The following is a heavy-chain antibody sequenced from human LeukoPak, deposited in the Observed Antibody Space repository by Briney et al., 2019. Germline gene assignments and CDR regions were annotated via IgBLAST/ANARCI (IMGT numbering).Heavy chain of an antibody. CDR3: ARTKYSSGWFDP. V-gene: IGHV3-21*01. J-gene: IGHJ5*02. D-gene: IGHD6-19*01. CDR2: ISGSSSYI. CDR1: GFTFSSYN. Sequence: GGSLRLSCAASGFTFSSYNMNWVRLAPGKGLEWVSSISGSSSYIYYADSVKGRFTISRDNAKNSLYLQMNSLRAEDTAVYYCARTKYSSGWFDPWGQGIQVTVSS.